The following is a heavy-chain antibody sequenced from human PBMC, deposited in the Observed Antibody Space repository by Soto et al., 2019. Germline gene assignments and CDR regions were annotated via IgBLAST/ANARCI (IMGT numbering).Heavy chain of an antibody. V-gene: IGHV4-30-4*01. J-gene: IGHJ5*02. D-gene: IGHD3-3*01. CDR1: GGSISSGDYS. Sequence: SETLSLTCTVPGGSISSGDYSWSWVRQSPGKGLEWIGHIYNSGITYYNPSLKSRVVISIDTSRNQFSLRLNSLTAADRAVYFCARGVTVFGLVSRFWFDPWXQGTVVTVSS. CDR3: ARGVTVFGLVSRFWFDP. CDR2: IYNSGIT.